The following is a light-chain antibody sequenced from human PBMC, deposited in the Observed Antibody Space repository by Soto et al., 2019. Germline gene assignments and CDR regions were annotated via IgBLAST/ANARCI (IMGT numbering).Light chain of an antibody. V-gene: IGKV1-5*01. J-gene: IGKJ1*01. Sequence: DIQMNQSPSTLSASVGDTVTITCRASQTISGWLAWYQQRPGKAPNLLIFDASTLESGVPSRFSGSGSGTTFTLTISSLQSDDFATYYCLQQYGYYRTFGQGTKVDI. CDR2: DAS. CDR1: QTISGW. CDR3: LQQYGYYRT.